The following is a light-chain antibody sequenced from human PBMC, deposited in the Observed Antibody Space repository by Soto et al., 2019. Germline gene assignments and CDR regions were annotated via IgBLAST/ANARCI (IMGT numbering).Light chain of an antibody. CDR2: HVS. CDR1: TSDVGDYNY. V-gene: IGLV2-14*01. CDR3: SSYTSRGSVI. J-gene: IGLJ2*01. Sequence: QSVLTQPASVSGSPGQSITISCTATTSDVGDYNYVSWYQQYPGKAPKPIIYHVSNRPSGVSNRFSGSKSGDTASLTISGLQAEDEADYYCSSYTSRGSVIFGGGTQLTVL.